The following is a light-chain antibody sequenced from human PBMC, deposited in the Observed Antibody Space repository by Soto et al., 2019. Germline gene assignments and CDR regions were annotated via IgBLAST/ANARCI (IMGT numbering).Light chain of an antibody. J-gene: IGLJ7*01. V-gene: IGLV4-69*01. CDR2: LNSDGSH. CDR3: QTWGTGIAV. Sequence: QAVVTQSPSASASLGASVKLTCTLSSGYSSYAIAWHQQQPEKGPRYLMKLNSDGSHSKGDGIPDRFSGSSSGAERYLTISSLQSEDEADYYRQTWGTGIAVFGGGTQLTVL. CDR1: SGYSSYA.